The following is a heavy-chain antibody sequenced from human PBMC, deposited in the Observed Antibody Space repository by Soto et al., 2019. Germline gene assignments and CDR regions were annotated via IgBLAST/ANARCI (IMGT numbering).Heavy chain of an antibody. CDR1: GYTFTSYD. CDR2: MNPNSGNT. V-gene: IGHV1-8*01. J-gene: IGHJ5*02. CDR3: ARGWGDIYDILTGYSRSGDWFDP. Sequence: ASVKVSCKASGYTFTSYDINWVRQATGQGLEWMGWMNPNSGNTGYAQKFQGRVTMTRNTSISTAYMELSSLRSEDTAVYYCARGWGDIYDILTGYSRSGDWFDPWGQGTLVTV. D-gene: IGHD3-9*01.